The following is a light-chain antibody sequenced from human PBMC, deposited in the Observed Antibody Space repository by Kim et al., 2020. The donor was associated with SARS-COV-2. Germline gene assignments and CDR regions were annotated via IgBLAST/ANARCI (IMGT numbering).Light chain of an antibody. CDR1: SSNIGSRP. J-gene: IGLJ3*02. CDR2: SEN. V-gene: IGLV1-44*01. CDR3: AAWDDSLNAVL. Sequence: QSVLTQPPSASGTPGQRVTISCSGGSSNIGSRPVNWYQQLPGTAPKLLIYSENQCPSGVPDRFSGSKSGTSASLAISELQSEDEAEYYCAAWDDSLNAVLFGGGTQLTVL.